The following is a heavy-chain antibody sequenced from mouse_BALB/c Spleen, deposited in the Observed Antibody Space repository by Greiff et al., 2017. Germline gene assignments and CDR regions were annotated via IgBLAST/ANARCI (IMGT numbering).Heavy chain of an antibody. CDR2: IDPENGNT. Sequence: EVQLQQPGAELAKPGASVKMSCKASGYTFTSYWMHWVKQRPGQGLEWIGWIDPENGNTIYDPKFQGKASITADTSSNTAYLQLSSLTSEDTAVYYCARGYGSSFYYAMDYWGQGTSVTVSS. D-gene: IGHD1-1*01. V-gene: IGHV14-1*02. CDR3: ARGYGSSFYYAMDY. CDR1: GYTFTSYW. J-gene: IGHJ4*01.